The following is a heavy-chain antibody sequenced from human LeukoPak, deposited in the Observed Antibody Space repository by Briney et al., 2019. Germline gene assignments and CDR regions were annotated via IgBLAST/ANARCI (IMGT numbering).Heavy chain of an antibody. Sequence: PGGSLRLSCAASGFTVSSNYMTWVRQAPGKGLEWVSVIYNDGSTYYADSVKGRFTISRDNAKNSVYLQMNSLRADDTAVCYCATDVLGGFFDYWGQGTLVTVSS. CDR1: GFTVSSNY. J-gene: IGHJ4*02. V-gene: IGHV3-53*01. D-gene: IGHD1-26*01. CDR2: IYNDGST. CDR3: ATDVLGGFFDY.